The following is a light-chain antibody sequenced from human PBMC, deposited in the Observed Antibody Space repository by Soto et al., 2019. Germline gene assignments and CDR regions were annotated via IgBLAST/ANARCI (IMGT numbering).Light chain of an antibody. CDR2: AAS. CDR3: QRSSNAPPT. Sequence: DIQMTQSPSSLSASVGDRVTITCRASQSISNYLNWYQQKAGKAPKLLIHAASSLQSGVPSRFTGSGSGTESTLTISSLQSDDFATYYCQRSSNAPPTFGGGTKVEIK. J-gene: IGKJ4*01. CDR1: QSISNY. V-gene: IGKV1-39*01.